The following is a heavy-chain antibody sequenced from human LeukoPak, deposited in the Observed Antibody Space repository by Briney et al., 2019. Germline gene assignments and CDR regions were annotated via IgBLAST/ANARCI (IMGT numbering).Heavy chain of an antibody. J-gene: IGHJ4*02. V-gene: IGHV1-2*02. CDR2: INPNSGGT. CDR1: GYTFTGYY. CDR3: ARDKPAEAALDF. Sequence: GASVKVSCKASGYTFTGYYMHWVRQAPGQGLEWMGWINPNSGGTNYAQKFQGRVTMTRDTSISTAYMEPSRLRSDDTAVYYCARDKPAEAALDFWGQGTLVTVSS.